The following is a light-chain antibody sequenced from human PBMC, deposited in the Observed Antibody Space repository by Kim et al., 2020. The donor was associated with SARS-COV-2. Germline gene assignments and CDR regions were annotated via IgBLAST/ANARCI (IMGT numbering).Light chain of an antibody. V-gene: IGKV3-15*01. Sequence: GERATLSCRASQSLSKNYLAWYQQKSGQAPRLLIYGASIRATGIPARFSGSESGTEFTLTNSSLQSEDFAVYYCQQYHDWPPRMTFGQGTKVDIK. CDR1: QSLSKN. J-gene: IGKJ1*01. CDR2: GAS. CDR3: QQYHDWPPRMT.